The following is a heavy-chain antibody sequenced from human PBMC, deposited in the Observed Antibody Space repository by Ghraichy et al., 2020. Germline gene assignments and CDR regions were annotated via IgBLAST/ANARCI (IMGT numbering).Heavy chain of an antibody. D-gene: IGHD5-24*01. CDR3: ARGWYGYKDADAFDI. V-gene: IGHV1-18*01. CDR1: GYTLTSYG. Sequence: ASVKVSCKASGYTLTSYGITWVRQATGQGLEWMGWISGYNGNTNYAQKFQGRVTMTTDTSTSTVYMDLRSLRSDDTAVYYCARGWYGYKDADAFDIWGQGTMVTVSS. J-gene: IGHJ3*02. CDR2: ISGYNGNT.